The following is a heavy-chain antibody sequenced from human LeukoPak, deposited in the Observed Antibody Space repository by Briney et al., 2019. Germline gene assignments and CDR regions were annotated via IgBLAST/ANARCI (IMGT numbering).Heavy chain of an antibody. J-gene: IGHJ4*02. CDR1: GFTFSSYA. V-gene: IGHV3-23*01. CDR3: AKRTRGALNYFDY. D-gene: IGHD3-10*01. CDR2: ISGSGGST. Sequence: GGSPRLSCAASGFTFSSYAMSWVRQAPGKGLEWVSAISGSGGSTYYADSVKGRFTISRDNSKNTLYLQMNSLRAEDTAVYYCAKRTRGALNYFDYWGQGTLVTVSS.